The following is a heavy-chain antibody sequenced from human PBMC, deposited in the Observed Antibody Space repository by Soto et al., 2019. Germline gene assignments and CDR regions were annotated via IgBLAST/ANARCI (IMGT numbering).Heavy chain of an antibody. CDR2: ISGSGGST. V-gene: IGHV3-23*01. CDR1: GFTFSIYA. Sequence: GSLRLSCAASGFTFSIYAMSWVRQAPGKGLEWVSAISGSGGSTYYADSVKGRFTISRDNSRDTLYLQMNSLRAEDTAVYYCAKEGCSGGICYGFDHWGQGTLVTVSS. J-gene: IGHJ4*02. CDR3: AKEGCSGGICYGFDH. D-gene: IGHD2-15*01.